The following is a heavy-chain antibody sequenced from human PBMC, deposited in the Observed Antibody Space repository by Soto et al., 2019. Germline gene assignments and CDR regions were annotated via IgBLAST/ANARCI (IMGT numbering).Heavy chain of an antibody. D-gene: IGHD2-15*01. CDR2: ISGSGGST. CDR3: AREREDLGYCSGGSCLRPPTYYYYGMDV. J-gene: IGHJ6*02. V-gene: IGHV3-23*01. CDR1: GFTFSSYA. Sequence: GGSLRLSCAASGFTFSSYAMSWVRQAPGKGLEWVSAISGSGGSTYYADSVKGRFTISRDNSKNTLYLQMNSLRAEDTAVYYCAREREDLGYCSGGSCLRPPTYYYYGMDVWGQGTTVTVSS.